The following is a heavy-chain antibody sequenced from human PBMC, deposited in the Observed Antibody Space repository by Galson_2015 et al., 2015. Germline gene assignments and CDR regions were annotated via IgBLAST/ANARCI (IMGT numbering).Heavy chain of an antibody. D-gene: IGHD1-1*01. CDR1: GSTFSDYY. CDR3: AASSLDFFDY. J-gene: IGHJ4*02. CDR2: ISSWGSTI. V-gene: IGHV3-11*01. Sequence: SLRLSCAASGSTFSDYYMSWIRQAPGKGLEWVSYISSWGSTIYYADSVKGRFTISRDNVNNSLYLQMNSLTAEDTAVYYCAASSLDFFDYWGQGTLVTVSS.